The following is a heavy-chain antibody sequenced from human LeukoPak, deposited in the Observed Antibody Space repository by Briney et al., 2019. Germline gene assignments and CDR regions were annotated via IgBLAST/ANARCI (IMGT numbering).Heavy chain of an antibody. CDR3: ARPGYCSGGSCLYYFDY. V-gene: IGHV1-18*01. D-gene: IGHD2-15*01. Sequence: ASVKVSCKASGYTFTSYGISWVRQAPGQGLEWMGWISAYNGNTNYAQKLQGRVTMTTDTSTSPAYMELRSLRSDDTAVYYCARPGYCSGGSCLYYFDYWGQGTLVTVSS. CDR1: GYTFTSYG. J-gene: IGHJ4*02. CDR2: ISAYNGNT.